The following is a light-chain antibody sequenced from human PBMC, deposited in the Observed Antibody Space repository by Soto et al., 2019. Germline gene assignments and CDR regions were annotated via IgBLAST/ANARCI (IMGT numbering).Light chain of an antibody. Sequence: QSALTQPPSASGSPGQSVTISCTGTISDVGGYKHVSWYQQHPGKAPKLIIFEVNKRPSGVPDRFSGSKSGNTASLTVSGLQADDEADYYCTSYGGANNWLFGTGTKLTVL. CDR2: EVN. V-gene: IGLV2-8*01. CDR1: ISDVGGYKH. J-gene: IGLJ1*01. CDR3: TSYGGANNWL.